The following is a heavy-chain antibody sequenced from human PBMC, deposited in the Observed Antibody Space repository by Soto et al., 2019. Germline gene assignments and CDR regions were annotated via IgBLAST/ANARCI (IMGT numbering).Heavy chain of an antibody. V-gene: IGHV3-23*01. CDR3: AKGRGGSGSLTPRVDF. Sequence: EVQLSESGGGLVQPGGSLRLSCAASGFTFNNYAMTWVRQAPGKGLEWVSAISGGGDTTYYAGSVKGRFNVSRDGSKNTLYLQMSSLRAEDTALYYCAKGRGGSGSLTPRVDFWGQGTLVTVSS. J-gene: IGHJ4*02. D-gene: IGHD3-10*01. CDR2: ISGGGDTT. CDR1: GFTFNNYA.